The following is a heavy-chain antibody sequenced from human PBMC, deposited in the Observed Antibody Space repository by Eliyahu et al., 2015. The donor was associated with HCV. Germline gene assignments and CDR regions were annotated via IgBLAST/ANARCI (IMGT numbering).Heavy chain of an antibody. Sequence: QVQLVESGGGVVQPGRSLRLSCAASGFTFNNFGMHWVGQAPGKGLEWVAVISYDGSKTYYADSVTGRFTISRDNSKNTLYLQMNRLKPEDTAMYYCAKPAVLLWFREGRNYFDYWGLGTLVTASS. V-gene: IGHV3-30*18. CDR1: GFTFNNFG. J-gene: IGHJ4*02. CDR2: ISYDGSKT. CDR3: AKPAVLLWFREGRNYFDY. D-gene: IGHD3-10*01.